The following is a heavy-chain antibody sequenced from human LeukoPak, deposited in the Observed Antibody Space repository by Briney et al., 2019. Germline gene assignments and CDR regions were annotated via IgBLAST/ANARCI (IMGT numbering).Heavy chain of an antibody. J-gene: IGHJ4*02. Sequence: PSETLSLTCAVYGGSFSGYYGSWIRQPPGKGLEWIGEINHSGSTNYNPSLKSRVTISVDTSKNQFSLKLSSVTAADTAVYYCARGGRGYSYGRIFDYWGQGTLVTVSS. CDR2: INHSGST. CDR1: GGSFSGYY. CDR3: ARGGRGYSYGRIFDY. V-gene: IGHV4-34*01. D-gene: IGHD5-18*01.